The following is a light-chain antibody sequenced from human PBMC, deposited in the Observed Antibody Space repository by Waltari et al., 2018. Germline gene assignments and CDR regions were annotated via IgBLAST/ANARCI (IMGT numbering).Light chain of an antibody. J-gene: IGLJ3*02. CDR1: IGVFGSYNI. V-gene: IGLV2-23*01. CDR2: EGS. CDR3: CSYAGSTTSVM. Sequence: QSALTQPASVSGSPGQSITTSCPGTIGVFGSYNIVSWYQHNPGKAPKVIIYEGSKRPSGVSNRFSGSKSGNTASLTISGLQAEDEADYYCCSYAGSTTSVMFGGGTKLTVL.